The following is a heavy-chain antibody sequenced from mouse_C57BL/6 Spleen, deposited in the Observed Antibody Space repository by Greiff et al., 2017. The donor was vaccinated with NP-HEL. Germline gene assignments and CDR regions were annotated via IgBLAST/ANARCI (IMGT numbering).Heavy chain of an antibody. CDR2: ISYDGSN. D-gene: IGHD1-1*01. J-gene: IGHJ2*01. CDR1: GYSITSGYY. CDR3: ARDPYYYGSSYDY. V-gene: IGHV3-6*01. Sequence: EVQLQESGPGLVKPSQSLSLTCSVTGYSITSGYYWNWIRQFPGNKLEWMGYISYDGSNNYNPSLKNRISITRDTSKNQFFLKLNSVTTEDTATYYCARDPYYYGSSYDYWGQGTTLTVSS.